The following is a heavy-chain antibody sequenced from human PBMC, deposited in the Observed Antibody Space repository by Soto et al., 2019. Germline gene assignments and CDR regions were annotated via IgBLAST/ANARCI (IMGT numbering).Heavy chain of an antibody. CDR3: ARNRLGYCSGGSCLDAFDI. J-gene: IGHJ3*02. V-gene: IGHV5-51*01. CDR1: GYGFTSDW. Sequence: GESLKVCGTGSGYGFTSDWIVWLRQMPGKGLEWMGIIYPGDSDTRYSPSFQGQVTISADKSISTAYLQWSSLKASDTAMYYCARNRLGYCSGGSCLDAFDIWGQGTMVTVSS. CDR2: IYPGDSDT. D-gene: IGHD2-15*01.